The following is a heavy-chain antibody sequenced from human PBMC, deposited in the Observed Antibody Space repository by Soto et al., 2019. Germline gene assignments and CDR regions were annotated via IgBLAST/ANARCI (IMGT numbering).Heavy chain of an antibody. Sequence: QLQLQESGPGLVKPSETLSLTCTVSGGSISSSSYYWGWIRQPPGKGLEWIGSIYYSGSTYYNPSLKSRVTISVDTSKNQFSLKLSSVTAADTAVYYCARELRYFDWFPGGFDPWGQGTLVTVSS. V-gene: IGHV4-39*02. D-gene: IGHD3-9*01. CDR3: ARELRYFDWFPGGFDP. CDR2: IYYSGST. J-gene: IGHJ5*02. CDR1: GGSISSSSYY.